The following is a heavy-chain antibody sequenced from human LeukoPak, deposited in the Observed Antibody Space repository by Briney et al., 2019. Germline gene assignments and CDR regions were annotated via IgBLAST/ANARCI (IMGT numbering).Heavy chain of an antibody. CDR2: ISAYNGNT. V-gene: IGHV1-18*01. CDR3: ARDGDDNGAYYYYYYYMDV. CDR1: GYTLTELS. Sequence: GASVNVSCKVSGYTLTELSMHWVRQAPGQGLEWMGWISAYNGNTNYAQKLQGRVTMTTDTSTSTAYMELRSLRSDDTAVYYCARDGDDNGAYYYYYYYMDVWGKGTTVTVSS. J-gene: IGHJ6*03. D-gene: IGHD2-8*01.